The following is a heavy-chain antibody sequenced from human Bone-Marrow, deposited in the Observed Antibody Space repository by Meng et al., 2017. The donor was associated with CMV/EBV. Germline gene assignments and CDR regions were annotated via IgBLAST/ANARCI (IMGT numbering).Heavy chain of an antibody. CDR3: ARDFSYFDY. CDR2: ISSSSSYI. CDR1: GFTFSSYS. Sequence: GESLKISCAASGFTFSSYSMNWVRQAPGKGLEWVSSISSSSSYIYYADSVKGRFTISRDNAKNSLYPQMNSLRAEDTAVYYCARDFSYFDYWGQGTLVTVSS. J-gene: IGHJ4*02. V-gene: IGHV3-21*01. D-gene: IGHD2/OR15-2a*01.